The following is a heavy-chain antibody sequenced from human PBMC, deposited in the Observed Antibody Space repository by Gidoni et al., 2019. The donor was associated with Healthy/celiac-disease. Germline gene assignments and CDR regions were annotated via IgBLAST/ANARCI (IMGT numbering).Heavy chain of an antibody. V-gene: IGHV4-34*01. J-gene: IGHJ4*02. Sequence: QVQLQQWGAGLLKPSDTLSLTCAVYGGCFSGYYWSWIRPPPGKGLEWIREINNSGSTNYNPSLKSRVTISVDTSKNQFYLKLSSVTAADTAVYYCARGGYGDDDKLDYWGQGTLVTVSS. CDR3: ARGGYGDDDKLDY. CDR1: GGCFSGYY. D-gene: IGHD4-17*01. CDR2: INNSGST.